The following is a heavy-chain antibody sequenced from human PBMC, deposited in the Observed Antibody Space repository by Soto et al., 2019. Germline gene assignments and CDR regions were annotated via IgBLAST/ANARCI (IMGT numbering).Heavy chain of an antibody. CDR1: GGSISSSSYY. V-gene: IGHV4-39*01. Sequence: QLQLQESGPGLVKPSETLSLTCTVSGGSISSSSYYWGWIRQPPGKGLEWIGSIYYSGSTYYNPSLKSRVTISVDTSKNQFSLKLSSVTAADTAVYYCASLSDSSSWYGVGYWGQGTLVTVSS. J-gene: IGHJ4*02. CDR2: IYYSGST. CDR3: ASLSDSSSWYGVGY. D-gene: IGHD6-13*01.